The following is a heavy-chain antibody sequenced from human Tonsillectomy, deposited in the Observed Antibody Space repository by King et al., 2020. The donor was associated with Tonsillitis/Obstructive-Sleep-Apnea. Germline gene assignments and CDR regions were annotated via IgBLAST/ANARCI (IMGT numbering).Heavy chain of an antibody. CDR2: INQDGSEK. CDR3: ASRTGIPAAVFYFAY. J-gene: IGHJ4*02. V-gene: IGHV3-7*02. D-gene: IGHD2-2*01. CDR1: GLTFSRDW. Sequence: VQLVESGGGLVQPGGSLRLSCAASGLTFSRDWMTWVRRAPGKGLEWVANINQDGSEKYYVDSVKGRFTISRDNAKDSLYLQMNSLRAEDTAVYYCASRTGIPAAVFYFAYWGQGTLVTVSS.